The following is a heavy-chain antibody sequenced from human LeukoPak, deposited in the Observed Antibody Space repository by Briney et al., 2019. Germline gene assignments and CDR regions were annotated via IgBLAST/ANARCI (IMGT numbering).Heavy chain of an antibody. D-gene: IGHD3-22*01. V-gene: IGHV4-4*02. CDR2: IYHSGST. Sequence: PSETLSLTCAVSGGSNSSSNWWSWVRQPPGQGLEWIGEIYHSGSTNYNPSLKSRVTISVDKSKNQFSLKLSSVTAADTAVYYCASRLNYYDSSGYYSEYYFDYWGQGTLVTVSS. J-gene: IGHJ4*02. CDR1: GGSNSSSNW. CDR3: ASRLNYYDSSGYYSEYYFDY.